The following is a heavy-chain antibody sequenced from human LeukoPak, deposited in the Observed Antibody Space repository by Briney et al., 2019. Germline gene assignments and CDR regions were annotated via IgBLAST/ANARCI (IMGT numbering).Heavy chain of an antibody. CDR2: MFHSGST. CDR1: GYSISSAHY. D-gene: IGHD2-2*01. Sequence: PSETLSLTCTVSGYSISSAHYWGWIRQPPGKGLEWIGSMFHSGSTYYNPSLNRRITISVDTSKNQFSLKMNSVTAADTAVYYCASLNSRYCTSTSCFLFDYWGQGTLVTVSS. V-gene: IGHV4-38-2*02. CDR3: ASLNSRYCTSTSCFLFDY. J-gene: IGHJ4*02.